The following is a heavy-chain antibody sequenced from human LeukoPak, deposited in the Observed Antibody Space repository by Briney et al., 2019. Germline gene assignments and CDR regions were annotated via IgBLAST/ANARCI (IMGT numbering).Heavy chain of an antibody. J-gene: IGHJ4*02. V-gene: IGHV3-21*04. Sequence: GGSPRLSCAVSGFTFSSYSMHWVRQAPGQGLEWVSTISGISSFIYYADSVKGRFTISRDNSKNTLYLQMNSLRAEDTAVYYCAKHIVVVTAIRHDYFDYWGQGTLVTVSS. CDR3: AKHIVVVTAIRHDYFDY. CDR1: GFTFSSYS. D-gene: IGHD2-21*02. CDR2: ISGISSFI.